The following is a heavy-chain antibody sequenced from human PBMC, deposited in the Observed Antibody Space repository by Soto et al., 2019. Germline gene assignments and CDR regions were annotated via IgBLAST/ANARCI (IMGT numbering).Heavy chain of an antibody. Sequence: QVPLVQSGAEVKKPGASVKISCKASGYTFTRYTMNWVRQAPGQRLEWMGWINPDNGNTKSSQKFQDRVIITRDTSAITAYMDLSILRSEDTAVYYCARGIATGQLDPWGQGTLVTVSS. D-gene: IGHD2-15*01. V-gene: IGHV1-3*01. CDR2: INPDNGNT. CDR3: ARGIATGQLDP. J-gene: IGHJ5*02. CDR1: GYTFTRYT.